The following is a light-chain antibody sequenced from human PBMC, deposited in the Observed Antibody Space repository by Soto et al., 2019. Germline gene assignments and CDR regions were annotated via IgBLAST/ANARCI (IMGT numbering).Light chain of an antibody. Sequence: QAVLTQPPSASGTPGQRVTISCSGSSSNIGSNYVYWYQQLPGTAPKLLIYSNNQRPSGVPDRFSGSKSGTSASLAISGLRSEDEADYYCAAWGDSLVWVFGGGTKVTVL. V-gene: IGLV1-47*02. CDR2: SNN. CDR1: SSNIGSNY. CDR3: AAWGDSLVWV. J-gene: IGLJ3*02.